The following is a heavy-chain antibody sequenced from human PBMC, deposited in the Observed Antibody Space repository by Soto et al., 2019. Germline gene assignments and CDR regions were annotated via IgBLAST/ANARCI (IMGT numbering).Heavy chain of an antibody. J-gene: IGHJ6*02. CDR3: ARGYYASGSYYNKPYYYYYGMDV. CDR2: IYWDDDK. Sequence: QITLKESGPTLVKPTQTLTLTCTFSGFSLSTSGVGVGWIRQPPGKALEWLALIYWDDDKRYSPSLKSMLTITKDTSKNQVVLTMTNMDPVDTATYYCARGYYASGSYYNKPYYYYYGMDVWGQGTTVSVSS. CDR1: GFSLSTSGVG. D-gene: IGHD3-10*01. V-gene: IGHV2-5*02.